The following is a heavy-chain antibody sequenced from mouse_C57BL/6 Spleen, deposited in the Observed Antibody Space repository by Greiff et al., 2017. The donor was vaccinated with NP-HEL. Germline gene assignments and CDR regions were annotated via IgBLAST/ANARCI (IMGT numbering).Heavy chain of an antibody. CDR2: IYPGDGDT. D-gene: IGHD1-1*01. CDR3: ARASKFITTVVRDYYAMDY. CDR1: GYAFSSYW. J-gene: IGHJ4*01. Sequence: QVQLQQSGAELVKPGASVKISCKASGYAFSSYWMNWVKQRPGKGLEWIGQIYPGDGDTNYNGKFKGKATLTADKSSSTAYMQLSSLTSEDSAVYFCARASKFITTVVRDYYAMDYWGQGTSVTVSS. V-gene: IGHV1-80*01.